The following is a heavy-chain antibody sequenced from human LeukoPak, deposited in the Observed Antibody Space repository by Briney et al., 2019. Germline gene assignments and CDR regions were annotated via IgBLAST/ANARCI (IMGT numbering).Heavy chain of an antibody. J-gene: IGHJ6*03. V-gene: IGHV4-39*01. CDR3: ARHSNDILTGSAVNYYYYMDV. CDR2: IYYSGST. D-gene: IGHD3-9*01. Sequence: PSETLSLTCTVSGGSISSSSYYWGWIRQPPGKGLEWIESIYYSGSTYYNPSLKSRVTISVDTSKNQFSLKLSSVTAADTAVYYCARHSNDILTGSAVNYYYYMDVWGKGTTVTISS. CDR1: GGSISSSSYY.